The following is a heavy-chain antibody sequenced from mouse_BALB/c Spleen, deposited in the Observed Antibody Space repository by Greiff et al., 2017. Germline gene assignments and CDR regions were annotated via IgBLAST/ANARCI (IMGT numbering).Heavy chain of an antibody. J-gene: IGHJ4*01. CDR2: ISSGSSTI. V-gene: IGHV5-17*02. Sequence: EVKLMESGGGLVQPGGSRKLSCAASGFTFSSFGMHWVRQAPEKGLEWVAYISSGSSTIYYADTVKGRFTISRDNPKNTLFLQMTSLRSEDTAMYYCARSGLRRYYAMDDWGQGTSVTVSS. D-gene: IGHD2-4*01. CDR3: ARSGLRRYYAMDD. CDR1: GFTFSSFG.